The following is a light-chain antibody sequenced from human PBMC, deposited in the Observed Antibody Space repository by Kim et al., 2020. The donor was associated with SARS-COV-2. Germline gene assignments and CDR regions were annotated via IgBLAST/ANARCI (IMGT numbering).Light chain of an antibody. CDR2: EDT. J-gene: IGLJ3*02. V-gene: IGLV3-25*03. CDR1: ALPKQY. CDR3: QSADSSDNFWV. Sequence: SYELTQPPSVSVSPGQTARITCSGDALPKQYAYWFQQKPGQAPVVVIYEDTERPSGIPERFSGSTSGTTVTLTISGVQAEDEADYYCQSADSSDNFWVFGGGTQLTVL.